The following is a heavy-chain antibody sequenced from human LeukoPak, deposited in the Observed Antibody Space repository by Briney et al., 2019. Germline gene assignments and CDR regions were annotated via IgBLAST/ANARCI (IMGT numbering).Heavy chain of an antibody. CDR1: DGSISGSRYY. CDR2: IYYSVTV. V-gene: IGHV4-39*06. J-gene: IGHJ6*03. D-gene: IGHD4-17*01. CDR3: ARVTKYDNSRNNYYMDV. Sequence: PSETLSLTCTVSDGSISGSRYYWGWFRQPPGKGPEWLGNIYYSVTVYYNPSLKSRGSISVDPSKNQFPLKLSSVTAADTAVYFCARVTKYDNSRNNYYMDVWGKGTTVTVSS.